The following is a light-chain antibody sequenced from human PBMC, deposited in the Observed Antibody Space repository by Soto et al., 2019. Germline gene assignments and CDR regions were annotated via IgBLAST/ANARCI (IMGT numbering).Light chain of an antibody. CDR3: ATWDDSVYV. Sequence: QSVLTQPPSVSGTPGQRVTISCSGSTSNIGTNTVNWFQHLPGTAPKLLIYTNGQRPSGVPDRFSGSRSGTSASLAISGLQSEDEADYYCATWDDSVYVFGTGTKVTVL. CDR1: TSNIGTNT. CDR2: TNG. V-gene: IGLV1-44*01. J-gene: IGLJ1*01.